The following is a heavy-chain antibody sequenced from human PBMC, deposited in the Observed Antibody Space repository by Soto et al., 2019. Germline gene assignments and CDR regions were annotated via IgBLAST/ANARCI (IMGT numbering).Heavy chain of an antibody. CDR1: GFTFSSSS. CDR2: ISSGGNNP. V-gene: IGHV3-21*05. Sequence: GGSLRLSCAASGFTFSSSSMTWVRQAPGKGLEWVSNISSGGNNPRYADSVKGRFALSRDNSKNTLYLQMNSLNSEDTAIYYCARGFRNGLYNWGQGTLVTVSS. D-gene: IGHD2-8*01. J-gene: IGHJ4*02. CDR3: ARGFRNGLYN.